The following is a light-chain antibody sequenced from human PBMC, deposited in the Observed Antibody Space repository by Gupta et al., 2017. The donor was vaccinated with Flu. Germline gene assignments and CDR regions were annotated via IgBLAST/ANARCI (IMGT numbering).Light chain of an antibody. V-gene: IGLV1-44*01. CDR2: GNN. Sequence: VTILCSGRSSNMGSYNVNWYQQVPGTAPNLLIYGNNRRPSGVAVRFSGSKSGTSASLAISGLQAEDEADYYCAAWDDSLNGHYVFGTGTEVTVL. CDR1: SSNMGSYN. CDR3: AAWDDSLNGHYV. J-gene: IGLJ1*01.